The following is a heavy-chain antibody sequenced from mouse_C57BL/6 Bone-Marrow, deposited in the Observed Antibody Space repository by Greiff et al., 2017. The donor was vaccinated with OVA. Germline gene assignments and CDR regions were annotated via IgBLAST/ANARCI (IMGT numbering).Heavy chain of an antibody. V-gene: IGHV2-2*01. CDR3: ARNLAITTVVAFDY. CDR1: GFSLTSYG. J-gene: IGHJ2*01. Sequence: QVQLKESGPGLVQPSQSLSITCTVSGFSLTSYGVHWVRQSPGKGLEWLGVIWSGGSTDYNAAFISRLSISKDNSKSQVFFKMNSLQADDTAIYYCARNLAITTVVAFDYWGQGTTLTVSS. D-gene: IGHD1-1*01. CDR2: IWSGGST.